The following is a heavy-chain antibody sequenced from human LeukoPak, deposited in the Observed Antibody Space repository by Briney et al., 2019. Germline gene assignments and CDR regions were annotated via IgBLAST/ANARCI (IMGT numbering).Heavy chain of an antibody. CDR1: GGSFSGYY. D-gene: IGHD3-3*01. CDR2: INHSGST. V-gene: IGHV4-34*01. CDR3: ARATPYYDFWSGYPDY. Sequence: PSETLSLTCAVYGGSFSGYYWSWIRQPPGKGLEWIGEINHSGSTNYNPSLKSRVTISVDTSKNQFSLKLSSVTAADTAVYYCARATPYYDFWSGYPDYWGQGTLVTVSS. J-gene: IGHJ4*02.